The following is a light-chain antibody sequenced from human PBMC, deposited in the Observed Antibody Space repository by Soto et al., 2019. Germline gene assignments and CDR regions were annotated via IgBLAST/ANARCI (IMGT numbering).Light chain of an antibody. CDR1: QSISSW. Sequence: DVQMTQSPSTLSASVGDRVTITCRASQSISSWLAWYKQKPGKAPELLIYQASTLESGVPSRFSGSGSATEFTLTISSLQPDDFAPYYCQQYKTYSRTFGQGTKVDIK. CDR3: QQYKTYSRT. CDR2: QAS. V-gene: IGKV1-5*03. J-gene: IGKJ1*01.